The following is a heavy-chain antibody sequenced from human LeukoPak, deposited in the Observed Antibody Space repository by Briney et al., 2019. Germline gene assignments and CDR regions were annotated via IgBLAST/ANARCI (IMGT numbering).Heavy chain of an antibody. J-gene: IGHJ4*02. D-gene: IGHD6-19*01. Sequence: SETLSLTCAVYGGSFSGYYWGWIRQPPGKGLEWIGEINHSGSTNYNPSLKSRVTISVDTSKNQFSLKLSSVTAADTAVYYCARAAGYSSGWYPKLDYWGQGTLVTVSS. V-gene: IGHV4-34*01. CDR1: GGSFSGYY. CDR2: INHSGST. CDR3: ARAAGYSSGWYPKLDY.